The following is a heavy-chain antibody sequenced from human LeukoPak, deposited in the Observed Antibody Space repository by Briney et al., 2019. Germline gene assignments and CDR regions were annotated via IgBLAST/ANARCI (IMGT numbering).Heavy chain of an antibody. V-gene: IGHV3-66*01. CDR3: TRVRIEVAGWDPFDY. J-gene: IGHJ4*02. CDR2: IYSGGNT. Sequence: PGGSLRLSCAASGFIVSSNYMSWVRQAPGKELEWVSIIYSGGNTYYADSVKSRFTISRDISKNTVSLQMNSLRAEDTAVYYCTRVRIEVAGWDPFDYWGQGTLVSVSS. CDR1: GFIVSSNY. D-gene: IGHD6-19*01.